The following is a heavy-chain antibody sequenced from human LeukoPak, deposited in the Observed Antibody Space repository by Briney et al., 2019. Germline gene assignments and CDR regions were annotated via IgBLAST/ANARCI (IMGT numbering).Heavy chain of an antibody. J-gene: IGHJ4*02. Sequence: GGSLRLSCAASGFTFSSYGMHWVRQAPGKGLEWVAVIWYDGSIKYYADSVKGRFTISRDNSKNTLYLQMNSLRAEDTAVYYCARVPHRGVATIINFDYWGQGTLVTVST. CDR1: GFTFSSYG. V-gene: IGHV3-33*01. D-gene: IGHD5-12*01. CDR3: ARVPHRGVATIINFDY. CDR2: IWYDGSIK.